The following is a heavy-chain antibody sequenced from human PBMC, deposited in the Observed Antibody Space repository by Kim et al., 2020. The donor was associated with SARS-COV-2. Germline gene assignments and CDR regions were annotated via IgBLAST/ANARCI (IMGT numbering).Heavy chain of an antibody. CDR2: ISSSSSYI. Sequence: GGSLRLSCAASGFTFSSYSMNWVRQAPGKGLEWVSSISSSSSYIYYADSVKGRFTISRDNAKNSLYLQMNSLRAEDTAVYYCARDVSPFYDFWSGYVFDYWGQGTLVTVSS. CDR3: ARDVSPFYDFWSGYVFDY. D-gene: IGHD3-3*01. J-gene: IGHJ4*02. V-gene: IGHV3-21*01. CDR1: GFTFSSYS.